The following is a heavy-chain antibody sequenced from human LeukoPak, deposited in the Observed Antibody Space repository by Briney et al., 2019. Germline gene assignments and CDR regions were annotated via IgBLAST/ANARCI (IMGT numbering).Heavy chain of an antibody. V-gene: IGHV4-59*12. CDR3: ARDLVVAAGFFDY. Sequence: SETLSLTCTVSGGSISSYYWSWIRQPPGKGLEWIGYIYYSGSTNYNPSLKSRVTIPVDRSKNQFSLKLSSVTAADTAVYYCARDLVVAAGFFDYWGQGTLVTVSS. CDR1: GGSISSYY. D-gene: IGHD2-15*01. J-gene: IGHJ4*02. CDR2: IYYSGST.